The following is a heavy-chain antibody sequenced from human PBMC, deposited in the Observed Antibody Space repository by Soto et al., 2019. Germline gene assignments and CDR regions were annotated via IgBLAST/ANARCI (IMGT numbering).Heavy chain of an antibody. Sequence: GGSLRLSCAASGFTFSSYGMHWVRQAPGKGLEWVAVTSYDGSNKYYADSVKGRFTISRDNSKNTLYLQMNSLRAEDTAVYYCAKDFTVTTGYYGMDVWGQGTTVTVSS. J-gene: IGHJ6*02. CDR1: GFTFSSYG. V-gene: IGHV3-30*18. D-gene: IGHD4-17*01. CDR2: TSYDGSNK. CDR3: AKDFTVTTGYYGMDV.